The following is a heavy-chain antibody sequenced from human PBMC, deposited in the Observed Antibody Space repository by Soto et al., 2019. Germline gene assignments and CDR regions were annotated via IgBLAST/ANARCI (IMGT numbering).Heavy chain of an antibody. V-gene: IGHV3-23*01. J-gene: IGHJ6*03. Sequence: GGSLRLSCAASGFTFSSYAMSWVRQAPGKGLEWVSAISGSGGSTYYADSVKGRFTISRDNSKNTLYLQMNSLRAEDTAVYYCAKAVAARPLDYYYYYMDVWGKGTTVTVSS. CDR2: ISGSGGST. D-gene: IGHD6-6*01. CDR1: GFTFSSYA. CDR3: AKAVAARPLDYYYYYMDV.